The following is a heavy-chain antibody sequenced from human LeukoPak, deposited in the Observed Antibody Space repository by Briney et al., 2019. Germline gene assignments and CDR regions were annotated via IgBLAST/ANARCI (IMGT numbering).Heavy chain of an antibody. D-gene: IGHD3-9*01. Sequence: ASVKVSCKASGYTFTSYDINWVRQATGQGLEWMGWMNPNSGNTGYAQKFQGRVTMTRNTSISTAYMELSSLRSEDTAVYYCARGPYYDILTGYLLDYWGQGTLVTVSP. CDR1: GYTFTSYD. J-gene: IGHJ4*02. CDR3: ARGPYYDILTGYLLDY. CDR2: MNPNSGNT. V-gene: IGHV1-8*01.